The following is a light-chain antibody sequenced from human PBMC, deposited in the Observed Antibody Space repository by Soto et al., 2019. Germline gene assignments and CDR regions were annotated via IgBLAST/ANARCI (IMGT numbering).Light chain of an antibody. V-gene: IGKV3-15*01. CDR3: QQYKSWPPIT. CDR2: GAS. CDR1: QSLNTD. Sequence: EILLTQAPASLSVSPGESATLSCRASQSLNTDLAWYQQKPCQAPRLILYGASTRATGTPTRFSGSGSGTEFTLTISSLQSEDFAIYYCQQYKSWPPITCGQGTRLEIK. J-gene: IGKJ5*01.